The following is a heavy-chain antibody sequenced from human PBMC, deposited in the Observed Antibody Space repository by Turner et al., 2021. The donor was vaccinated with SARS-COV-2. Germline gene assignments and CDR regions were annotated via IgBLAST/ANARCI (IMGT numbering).Heavy chain of an antibody. CDR1: GFPFSNYG. Sequence: QVQLVESGGGVVQPGRSLRLSCAASGFPFSNYGMHWVRQAPGKGLEWVALISYDGSNKYYADSVKGRFTISRDNSKNTLYLQMNSLRAEDTAVYYCAKSNRGSYYYGMDVWGQGTTVTVSS. CDR3: AKSNRGSYYYGMDV. D-gene: IGHD3-10*01. J-gene: IGHJ6*02. V-gene: IGHV3-30*18. CDR2: ISYDGSNK.